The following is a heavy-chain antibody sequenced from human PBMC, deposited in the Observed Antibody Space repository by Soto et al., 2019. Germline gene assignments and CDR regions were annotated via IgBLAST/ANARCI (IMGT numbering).Heavy chain of an antibody. CDR3: ARGDATKIVVTTYYAMDV. V-gene: IGHV1-69*12. CDR1: GGSLSNYG. CDR2: IIPVFGTP. Sequence: QVQLVQSGAEVKKPGSSVKVSCKASGGSLSNYGISWVRRAPGQGLEWMGAIIPVFGTPNYAQKFQDRVTITADESTTTAYMEVRSLTSEDTAVYYCARGDATKIVVTTYYAMDVWGQGTTVTVSS. D-gene: IGHD3-22*01. J-gene: IGHJ6*02.